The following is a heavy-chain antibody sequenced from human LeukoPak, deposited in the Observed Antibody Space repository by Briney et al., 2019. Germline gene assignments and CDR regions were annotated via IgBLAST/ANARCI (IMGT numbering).Heavy chain of an antibody. CDR2: ISGSGGST. J-gene: IGHJ4*02. CDR3: ARSEQQWSEDPFDY. Sequence: GGSLRLSCAASGFTFSSYAMSWVRQAPGKGLEWVSTISGSGGSTYYADSVKGRFTISRDNSKNTLYLQMNSLRVEDTAVYYCARSEQQWSEDPFDYWGQGTLVTVSS. CDR1: GFTFSSYA. V-gene: IGHV3-23*01. D-gene: IGHD5-18*01.